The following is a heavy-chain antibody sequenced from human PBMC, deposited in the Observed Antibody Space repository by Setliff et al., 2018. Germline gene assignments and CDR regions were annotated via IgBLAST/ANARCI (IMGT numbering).Heavy chain of an antibody. D-gene: IGHD6-19*01. J-gene: IGHJ6*03. CDR2: XXXXXXX. CDR3: AREQWLDPPGYYYMDV. Sequence: PSETLSLTCTVSGGSISSYYWSWIRQPAGKXXXXXXXXXXXXXXXXXXPLKXXVTMSIDTSKNQFSLKLNSVTAADMAVYYCAREQWLDPPGYYYMDVWAKGTTVTVSS. V-gene: IGHV4-4*07. CDR1: GGSISSYY.